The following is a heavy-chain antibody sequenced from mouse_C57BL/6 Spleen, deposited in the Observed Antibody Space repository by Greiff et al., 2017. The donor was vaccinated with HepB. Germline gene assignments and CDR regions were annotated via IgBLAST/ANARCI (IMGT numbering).Heavy chain of an antibody. CDR3: AREDYDGFAY. Sequence: VKLMESGPGLVQPSQSLSITCTVSGFSLTSYGVHWVRQSPGKGLEWLGVIWSGGSTDYNAAFISRLSISKDNSKSQVFFKMNSLQADDTAIYYCAREDYDGFAYWGQGTLVTVSA. D-gene: IGHD2-4*01. CDR1: GFSLTSYG. CDR2: IWSGGST. V-gene: IGHV2-2*01. J-gene: IGHJ3*01.